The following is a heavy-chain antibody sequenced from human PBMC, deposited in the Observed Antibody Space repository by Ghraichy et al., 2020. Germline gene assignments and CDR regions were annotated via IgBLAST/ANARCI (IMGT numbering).Heavy chain of an antibody. V-gene: IGHV3-23*01. J-gene: IGHJ4*02. CDR3: AKDRGSWNYYDY. CDR1: GFTFSSYA. Sequence: GGSLRLSCAASGFTFSSYAMTWVRQAPGKGLEWVSGISSSGGSTYYADSVKGRFTISRDNSKNTLYLQMNSLRAEDTAVYYCAKDRGSWNYYDYWGQGTLVTVSS. CDR2: ISSSGGST. D-gene: IGHD3-10*01.